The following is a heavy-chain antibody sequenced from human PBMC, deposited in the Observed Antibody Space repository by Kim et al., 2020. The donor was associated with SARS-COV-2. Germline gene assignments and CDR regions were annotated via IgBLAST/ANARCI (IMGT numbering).Heavy chain of an antibody. CDR3: ARELLTGTTFWYFDY. V-gene: IGHV1-69*13. J-gene: IGHJ4*02. Sequence: SVKVSCKASGGTFSSYAISWVRQAPGQGLEWMGGIIPIFGTANYAQKFQGRVTITADESTSTAYMELSSLRSEDTAVYYCARELLTGTTFWYFDYWGQGTLVTVSS. CDR2: IIPIFGTA. D-gene: IGHD1-20*01. CDR1: GGTFSSYA.